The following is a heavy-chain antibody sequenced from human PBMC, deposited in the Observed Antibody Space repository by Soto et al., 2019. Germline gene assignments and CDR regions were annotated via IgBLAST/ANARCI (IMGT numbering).Heavy chain of an antibody. J-gene: IGHJ6*02. V-gene: IGHV4-59*08. CDR1: GGSISSYY. Sequence: SETLSLTCTVSGGSISSYYWSWIRQPPGKGLEWIGYIYYSGSTNYNPSLKSRITISVDTSKNQFSLKLSSGTAADTAVYYCARGGREMATIPYYYYGMDVWGQGTTVTVSS. CDR2: IYYSGST. D-gene: IGHD5-12*01. CDR3: ARGGREMATIPYYYYGMDV.